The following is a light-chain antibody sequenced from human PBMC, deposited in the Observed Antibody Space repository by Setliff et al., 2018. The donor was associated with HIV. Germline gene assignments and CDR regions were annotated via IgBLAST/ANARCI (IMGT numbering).Light chain of an antibody. Sequence: QSALTQPAPVSGSPGQSITISCTGTSSDVGSYNLVSWYQLHPGRAPKVMIYEVTKRPAGVSNRFSGSKSGNAASLTISGLQAEDEADYYCCSYAGSSTFPYVFGTGTKVTVL. J-gene: IGLJ1*01. CDR3: CSYAGSSTFPYV. CDR1: SSDVGSYNL. V-gene: IGLV2-23*02. CDR2: EVT.